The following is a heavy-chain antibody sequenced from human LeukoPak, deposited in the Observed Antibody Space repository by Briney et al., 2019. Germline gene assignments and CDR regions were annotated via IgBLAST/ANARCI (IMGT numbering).Heavy chain of an antibody. D-gene: IGHD7-27*01. CDR1: GASISSYY. CDR3: ARENWGSGHFLDY. J-gene: IGHJ4*02. Sequence: PSETLSLTCTVSGASISSYYWSWIRQPPGKGLEWVGHIAYIGSTNYNPSLNGRVTISRDTSKKQLSLKLSSVTAADTAVYFCARENWGSGHFLDYWGRGTLVTVFS. CDR2: IAYIGST. V-gene: IGHV4-59*01.